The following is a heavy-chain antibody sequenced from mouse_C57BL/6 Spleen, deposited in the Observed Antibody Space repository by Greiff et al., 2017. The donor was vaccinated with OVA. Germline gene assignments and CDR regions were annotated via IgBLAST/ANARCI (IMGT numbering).Heavy chain of an antibody. CDR1: GYSFTDYN. V-gene: IGHV1-39*01. D-gene: IGHD1-1*01. Sequence: QLKESGPELVKPGDSVKISCKASGYSFTDYNMNWVKQSNGKSLEWIGVINPNYGTTSTNQKFKGKATLTVDQSSITAYIQLNSLTSEDSAVYYCAIEDGSLAYWGQGTLVTVSA. CDR3: AIEDGSLAY. CDR2: INPNYGTT. J-gene: IGHJ3*01.